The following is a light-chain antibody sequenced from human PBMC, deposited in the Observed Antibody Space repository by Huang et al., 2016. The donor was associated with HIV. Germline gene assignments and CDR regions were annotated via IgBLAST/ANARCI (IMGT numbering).Light chain of an antibody. CDR1: QGISSY. CDR2: AAS. V-gene: IGKV1-9*01. CDR3: QQLNTYPVT. Sequence: IQLTQSPSSLSASIGDRVTIPCRASQGISSYLAWYQQKPGKAPKLLLYAASTLQSGVPSRFSGRGSGTDFTLIISSLQPEDFATYYCQQLNTYPVTFGGGTKVEIK. J-gene: IGKJ4*01.